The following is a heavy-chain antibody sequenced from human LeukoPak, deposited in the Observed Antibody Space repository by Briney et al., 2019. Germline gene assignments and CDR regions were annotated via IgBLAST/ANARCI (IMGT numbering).Heavy chain of an antibody. D-gene: IGHD3-3*01. V-gene: IGHV1-46*01. Sequence: GASVKVSCKASGYTFTDYYMHWVRQAPGQGLEWMGIINPSGGSTSYAQKFQGRVTMTRDTSTSTVYMELSSLRSEDTAVYYCAREGVAGLRFLEWLFLDYWGQGTLVTVSS. J-gene: IGHJ4*02. CDR3: AREGVAGLRFLEWLFLDY. CDR1: GYTFTDYY. CDR2: INPSGGST.